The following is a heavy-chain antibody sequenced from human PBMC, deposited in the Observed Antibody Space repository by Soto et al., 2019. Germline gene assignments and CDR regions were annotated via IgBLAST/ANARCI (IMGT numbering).Heavy chain of an antibody. CDR3: ARLYSSGGRYGMDV. CDR2: SNPYSGGT. V-gene: IGHV1-2*02. Sequence: GXSVKVSCKASGYSFTCYYLHWVRQASGQGLEWLGWSNPYSGGTNYAQEFQGRVTMTRDTSISTAYMELSRLRSDDTAVYYCARLYSSGGRYGMDVWGQGPTVTVSS. J-gene: IGHJ6*02. CDR1: GYSFTCYY. D-gene: IGHD5-18*01.